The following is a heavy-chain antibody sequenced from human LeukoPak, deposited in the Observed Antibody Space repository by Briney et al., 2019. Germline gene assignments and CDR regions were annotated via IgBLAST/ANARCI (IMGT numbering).Heavy chain of an antibody. CDR3: ARASGGSSWYDRFDY. CDR2: IYTSGST. J-gene: IGHJ4*02. CDR1: NDSISSYY. V-gene: IGHV4-4*07. D-gene: IGHD6-13*01. Sequence: SETLSLTCTVSNDSISSYYWSWIRQPAGKGLEWIGRIYTSGSTNYNPSLKSRVTMSVDTSKNQFSLKLSSVPAADTAVYYCARASGGSSWYDRFDYWGQGTLVTVSS.